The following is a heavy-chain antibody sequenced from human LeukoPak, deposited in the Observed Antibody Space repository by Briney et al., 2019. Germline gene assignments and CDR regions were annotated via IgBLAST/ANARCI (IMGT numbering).Heavy chain of an antibody. D-gene: IGHD3-10*01. Sequence: GGSLRLSCAASGSTFSSYGMHWVRQAPGKGLEWVAFIRYDGSNKYYADSVKGRFTISRDNSKNTLYLQMNSLRAEDTAVYYCAKDRQWFGELLTLDYWGQGTLVTVSS. J-gene: IGHJ4*02. CDR3: AKDRQWFGELLTLDY. V-gene: IGHV3-30*02. CDR1: GSTFSSYG. CDR2: IRYDGSNK.